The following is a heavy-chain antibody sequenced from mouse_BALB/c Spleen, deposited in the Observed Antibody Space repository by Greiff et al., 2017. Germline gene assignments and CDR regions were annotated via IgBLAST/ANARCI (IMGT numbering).Heavy chain of an antibody. CDR1: GYTFTSYT. V-gene: IGHV1-4*01. D-gene: IGHD3-3*01. Sequence: QVQLQQSGADLARPGASVKMSCKASGYTFTSYTMHWVKPRPGQGLEWIGYINPSCGYTNYNQKFKDKATLTADKSSSTAYMQLSSLTSEDSAVYYCARWRDGFDYGGQGTTLTVSS. J-gene: IGHJ2*01. CDR3: ARWRDGFDY. CDR2: INPSCGYT.